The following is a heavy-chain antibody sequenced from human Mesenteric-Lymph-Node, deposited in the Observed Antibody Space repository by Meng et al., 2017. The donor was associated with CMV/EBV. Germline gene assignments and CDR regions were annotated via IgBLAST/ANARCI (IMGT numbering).Heavy chain of an antibody. V-gene: IGHV1-2*06. CDR1: GYTFTGYY. CDR2: INPNSGGT. CDR3: ARALPNWGYNWFDP. D-gene: IGHD7-27*01. Sequence: KASGYTFTGYYIHWVRQAPGQGLEWVGRINPNSGGTNYAQKFQGRVTMTRDTSISTAYMELSSLRSDDTAVYYCARALPNWGYNWFDPWGQGTLVTVSS. J-gene: IGHJ5*02.